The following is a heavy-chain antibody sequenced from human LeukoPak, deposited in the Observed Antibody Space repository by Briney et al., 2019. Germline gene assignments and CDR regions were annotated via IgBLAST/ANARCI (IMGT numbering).Heavy chain of an antibody. J-gene: IGHJ4*02. CDR1: GFTFSSYG. Sequence: GGSLRLSCAASGFTFSSYGMHWVRQAPGKGLEWVAFIRYDGSNKYYADSVKGRFTISRDNSKNTLYLQMNSLRAEDTAVYYCAKDASVPGGGSTSFFDYWGQGTLVTVSS. V-gene: IGHV3-30*02. CDR2: IRYDGSNK. CDR3: AKDASVPGGGSTSFFDY. D-gene: IGHD2-2*01.